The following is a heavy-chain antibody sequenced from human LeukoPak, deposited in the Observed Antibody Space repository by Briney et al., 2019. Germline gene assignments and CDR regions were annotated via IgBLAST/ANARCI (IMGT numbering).Heavy chain of an antibody. J-gene: IGHJ3*02. D-gene: IGHD5-24*01. CDR1: GGSINSNSYN. Sequence: MTSETLSLTCTVSGGSINSNSYNWGWIRQPPGKGLEWIGTIYYSGTTYYNPSLKSRVTISVDTSKNQFSLKLNSVTAADTAVYYCARADDRRDGYINDAFDIWGQGTMVTVSS. CDR2: IYYSGTT. CDR3: ARADDRRDGYINDAFDI. V-gene: IGHV4-39*07.